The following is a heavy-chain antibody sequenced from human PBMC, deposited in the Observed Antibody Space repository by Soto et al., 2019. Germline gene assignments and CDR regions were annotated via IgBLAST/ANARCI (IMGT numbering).Heavy chain of an antibody. J-gene: IGHJ4*02. Sequence: QVPLQESGPGLVKPSQTLSLPCTVSGGSISSGDYYWSWIRQPPGKGLEWIGYIYYSGSTYYNPSLKSRVTISVDPSKNQFSLKLSSVTAADTAVYYCAGGAGRGWLLRIVDYWGQGTLVTVSS. CDR2: IYYSGST. V-gene: IGHV4-30-4*01. CDR3: AGGAGRGWLLRIVDY. CDR1: GGSISSGDYY. D-gene: IGHD3-22*01.